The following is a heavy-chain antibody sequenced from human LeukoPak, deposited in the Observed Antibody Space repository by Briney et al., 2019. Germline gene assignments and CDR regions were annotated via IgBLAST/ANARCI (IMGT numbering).Heavy chain of an antibody. D-gene: IGHD6-19*01. CDR1: GYIFIDYY. CDR2: INPNSGDT. J-gene: IGHJ4*02. V-gene: IGHV1-2*02. Sequence: ASVKVSCKASGYIFIDYYMHWVRQAPGQGLEWMGWINPNSGDTNYAQKFQGRVTMTRDTSISTAYMELSRLRSDDTAVYYCARRAVAGTGLDYWGQGTLVTVSS. CDR3: ARRAVAGTGLDY.